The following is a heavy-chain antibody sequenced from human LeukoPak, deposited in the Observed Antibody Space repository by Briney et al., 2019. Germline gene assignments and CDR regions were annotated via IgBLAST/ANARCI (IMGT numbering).Heavy chain of an antibody. CDR2: ILFRGAT. CDR1: GDSISSYSYY. V-gene: IGHV4-39*07. CDR3: ARESGDTRTVNSFDF. D-gene: IGHD2-21*01. Sequence: SETLSLTCTVSGDSISSYSYYWAWIRQPPGKGLEWIGSILFRGATYYNPSLKPRIIMSVDTSQNHFSLKLTSVTAADTAVYFCARESGDTRTVNSFDFWGHGTLITVSS. J-gene: IGHJ4*01.